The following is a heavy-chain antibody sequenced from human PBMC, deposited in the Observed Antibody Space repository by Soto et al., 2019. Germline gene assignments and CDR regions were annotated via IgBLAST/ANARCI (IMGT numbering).Heavy chain of an antibody. CDR2: IWFDGSNR. D-gene: IGHD3-3*01. CDR3: ARDLGDFWSGYRSHYGMDV. Sequence: GGSLRLSCAASGFTFSNAWMNWVRQGPGKGLEWVAVIWFDGSNRDYADSVKGRFTISRDNSKNTLYLQMNSLRAEDTSVYYCARDLGDFWSGYRSHYGMDVWGQGTTVTVSS. J-gene: IGHJ6*02. CDR1: GFTFSNAW. V-gene: IGHV3-33*08.